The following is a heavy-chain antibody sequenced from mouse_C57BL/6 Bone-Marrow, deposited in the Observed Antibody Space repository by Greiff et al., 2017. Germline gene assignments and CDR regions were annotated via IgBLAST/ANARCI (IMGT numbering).Heavy chain of an antibody. V-gene: IGHV1-55*01. D-gene: IGHD2-3*01. CDR3: ARNDGYYVWAMDY. CDR1: GYTFTSYW. Sequence: QVQLQQPGAELVKPGASVKMSCKASGYTFTSYWITWVKQRPGQGLEWIGDIYPGSGSTNYNEKFKSKATLTVDTSSSTAYMQLSSVTSEDSAVYYCARNDGYYVWAMDYWGQGTSVTVSS. J-gene: IGHJ4*01. CDR2: IYPGSGST.